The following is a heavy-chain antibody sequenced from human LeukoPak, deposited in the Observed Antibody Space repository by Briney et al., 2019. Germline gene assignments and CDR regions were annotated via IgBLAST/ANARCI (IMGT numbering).Heavy chain of an antibody. V-gene: IGHV4-39*07. CDR3: ASTSSGGSHWWFDP. Sequence: PSETLSLTCTVSGGSISSSSYYWGWIRQPPGKGLEWIGSIYYSGSTYYNPSLKSRVTISVDTSKNQFSLKLSSVTAADTAVYYCASTSSGGSHWWFDPWGRGTLVTVSS. J-gene: IGHJ5*02. CDR2: IYYSGST. CDR1: GGSISSSSYY. D-gene: IGHD2-15*01.